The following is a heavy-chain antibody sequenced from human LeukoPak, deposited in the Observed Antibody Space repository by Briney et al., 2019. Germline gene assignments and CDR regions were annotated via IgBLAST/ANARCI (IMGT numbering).Heavy chain of an antibody. CDR1: GFTFSSYT. Sequence: GGSLRLSCAASGFTFSSYTMNWVRQAPGKGLEWVSSISSSSSYIYYADSVKGRLTISRDNAKNSLYLQMNSLRAEDTAVYYCARDPNGDYIGAFDMWGPGTMVTVSS. V-gene: IGHV3-21*01. D-gene: IGHD4-17*01. CDR2: ISSSSSYI. CDR3: ARDPNGDYIGAFDM. J-gene: IGHJ3*02.